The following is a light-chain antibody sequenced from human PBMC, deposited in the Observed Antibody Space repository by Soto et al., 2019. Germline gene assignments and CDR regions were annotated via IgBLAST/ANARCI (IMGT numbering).Light chain of an antibody. CDR3: QQYNNGGT. CDR1: QSVSSN. CDR2: GAS. Sequence: EIVMTQSPATLSVSPGERATLSCRASQSVSSNLAWYQQKPGQAPRLLIYGASTRATGIPARFSGRGSGTEFTLTLSSLQSEDFAVYYCQQYNNGGTFGQGTKLEIK. J-gene: IGKJ2*02. V-gene: IGKV3-15*01.